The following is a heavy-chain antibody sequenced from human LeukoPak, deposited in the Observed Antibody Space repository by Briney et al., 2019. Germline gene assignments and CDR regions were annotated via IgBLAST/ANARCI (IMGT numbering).Heavy chain of an antibody. Sequence: SETLSLTCSVSCGPVNRYYWSWIRQPPGKGLEWIGYIYTTGRTNYNPSLKSRVTISVDTPKNQFSLKLSSVTAADTAVYYCAKILGSGVWYGFDIWGQGTMVTVSS. CDR3: AKILGSGVWYGFDI. D-gene: IGHD7-27*01. J-gene: IGHJ3*02. CDR2: IYTTGRT. V-gene: IGHV4-4*09. CDR1: CGPVNRYY.